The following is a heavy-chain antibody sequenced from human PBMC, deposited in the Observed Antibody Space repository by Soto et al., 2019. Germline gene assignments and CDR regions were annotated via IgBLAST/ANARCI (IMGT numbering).Heavy chain of an antibody. J-gene: IGHJ5*02. D-gene: IGHD2-15*01. CDR1: GGSISSSSYY. CDR2: IYYSGST. Sequence: KPSETLSLTCTVSGGSISSSSYYWGWIRQPPGKGLEWIGSIYYSGSTYYNPSLKSRVTISVDTSKNQFSLKLSSVTAADTAVYYCARRYCSGGSCYPTGTWFDPWGQGTLVTVSS. V-gene: IGHV4-39*01. CDR3: ARRYCSGGSCYPTGTWFDP.